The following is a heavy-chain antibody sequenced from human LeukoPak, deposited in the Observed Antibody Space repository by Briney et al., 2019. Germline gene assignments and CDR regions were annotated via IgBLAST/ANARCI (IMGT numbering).Heavy chain of an antibody. CDR1: GGTFISYA. D-gene: IGHD3-22*01. CDR2: IIPIFGTA. V-gene: IGHV1-69*13. J-gene: IGHJ4*02. CDR3: ARVGDSTGYYYFDY. Sequence: SVKVSCKASGGTFISYAISWVRQAPGQGLEWMGGIIPIFGTANYAQKFQGRVTITADESTSTAYMELSSLRSEDTAVYYCARVGDSTGYYYFDYWGQGTLVTVSS.